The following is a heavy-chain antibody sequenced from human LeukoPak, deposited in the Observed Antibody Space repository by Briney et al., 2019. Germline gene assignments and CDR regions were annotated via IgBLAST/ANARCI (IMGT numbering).Heavy chain of an antibody. CDR2: ISYTGST. D-gene: IGHD6-6*01. V-gene: IGHV4-59*01. CDR3: ASVVASGAARPFDY. CDR1: GGSISGYY. J-gene: IGHJ4*02. Sequence: SETLSLTCTVSGGSISGYYWSWIRQPPGKGLEWIGYISYTGSTNYNPSLKSRVTISVDTSKNQFSLKLSSVTAADTAVYYCASVVASGAARPFDYWGQGTLVTVSS.